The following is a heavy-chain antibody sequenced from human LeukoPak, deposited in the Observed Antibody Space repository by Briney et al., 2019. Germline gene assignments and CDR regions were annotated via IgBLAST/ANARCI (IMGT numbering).Heavy chain of an antibody. J-gene: IGHJ4*02. V-gene: IGHV1-2*02. D-gene: IGHD2-2*01. CDR1: GYTFTANY. CDR3: ARGSGTSWFDY. Sequence: GASVKVSCKASGYTFTANYMHWVRQAPGQGLEWMGWINPRSGGTNYGEKFRGRVTMTRDTSITTAYMELSSLRFDDTAVYYCARGSGTSWFDYWGQGTLVTVFS. CDR2: INPRSGGT.